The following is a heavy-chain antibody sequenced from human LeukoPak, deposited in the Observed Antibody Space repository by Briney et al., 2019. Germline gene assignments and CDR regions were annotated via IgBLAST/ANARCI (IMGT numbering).Heavy chain of an antibody. CDR1: GGTFSSYA. J-gene: IGHJ4*02. CDR3: AKADGNYYDSSGLPSDY. D-gene: IGHD3-22*01. CDR2: IIPILGIA. V-gene: IGHV1-69*04. Sequence: SVKVSCKASGGTFSSYAISWVRQAPGQGLEWMGRIIPILGIANYAQKFQGRVTITADKSTSTAYMELSSLRSEDTAVYYCAKADGNYYDSSGLPSDYWGQGTLVTVSS.